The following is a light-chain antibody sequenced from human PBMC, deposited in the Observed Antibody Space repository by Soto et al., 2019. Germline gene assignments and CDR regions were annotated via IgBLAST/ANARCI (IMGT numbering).Light chain of an antibody. CDR2: EGS. J-gene: IGLJ2*01. CDR1: SSDVGSYNL. Sequence: SALTQPASVSGSPGQSITISCTGTSSDVGSYNLVSWYQQHPGKAPKLMIYEGSKRPSGVSNRFSGSKSGNTASLTISGLQAEDEADYYCCSYAGSSTYGAVFGGGTKLTVL. CDR3: CSYAGSSTYGAV. V-gene: IGLV2-23*01.